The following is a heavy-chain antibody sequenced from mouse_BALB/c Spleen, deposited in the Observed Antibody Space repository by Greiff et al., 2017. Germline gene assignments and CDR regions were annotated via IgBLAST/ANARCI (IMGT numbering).Heavy chain of an antibody. CDR2: VNPNNGGT. J-gene: IGHJ1*01. V-gene: IGHV1-26*01. CDR1: VYSFTGYY. Sequence: VQLQQPGPDLVKPGASVKISCQASVYSFTGYYMHRVKQSHGKSLEWIGRVNPNNGGTSFNQKFKGKAILTVDKSSSTAYMELRSLTSEDSAVYYGARGVGDWYLDVWGGWTTGAVSS. CDR3: ARGVGDWYLDV.